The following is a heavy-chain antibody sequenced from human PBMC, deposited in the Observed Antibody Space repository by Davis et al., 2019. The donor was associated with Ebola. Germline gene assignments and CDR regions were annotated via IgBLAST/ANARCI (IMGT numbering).Heavy chain of an antibody. D-gene: IGHD6-13*01. V-gene: IGHV4-59*08. CDR2: IYYSGST. CDR3: ARQIVSNSWYSFYFDY. CDR1: GGSISSYY. Sequence: SETLSLTCTVSGGSISSYYWSWIRQPPGKGLEWIGYIYYSGSTNYNPSLKSRVTISVDTSKNQFSLKLSSVTAADTAVYFCARQIVSNSWYSFYFDYWGQGTLVTVSS. J-gene: IGHJ4*02.